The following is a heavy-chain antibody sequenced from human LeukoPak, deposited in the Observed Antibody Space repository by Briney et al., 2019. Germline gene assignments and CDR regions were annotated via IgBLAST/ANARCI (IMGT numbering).Heavy chain of an antibody. CDR3: AREGIVVVPAARSDTFWFAP. CDR1: GGSISSYY. Sequence: PSETLSLTCTVSGGSISSYYWSWIRQPAGKGLEWIGRIYTSGSTNYNPSLKSRVTMSVDTSKNQFSLKLSSVTAADTAVYYCAREGIVVVPAARSDTFWFAPWGQGTLVTVSS. J-gene: IGHJ5*02. V-gene: IGHV4-4*07. D-gene: IGHD2-2*01. CDR2: IYTSGST.